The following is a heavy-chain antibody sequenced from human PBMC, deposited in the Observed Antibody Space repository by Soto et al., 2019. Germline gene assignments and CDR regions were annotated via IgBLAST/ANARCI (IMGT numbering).Heavy chain of an antibody. CDR1: GYTFASYA. V-gene: IGHV1-3*01. CDR3: ASFFLESCYYAMDV. D-gene: IGHD3-3*01. Sequence: ASVKVSCKASGYTFASYAMHWVRQAPGQRLEWMGWINAGNGNTKYSQKFQGGVTITRDTSASTAYMELSSLRSEDTAVYYCASFFLESCYYAMDVWGQGTTVTVS. CDR2: INAGNGNT. J-gene: IGHJ6*02.